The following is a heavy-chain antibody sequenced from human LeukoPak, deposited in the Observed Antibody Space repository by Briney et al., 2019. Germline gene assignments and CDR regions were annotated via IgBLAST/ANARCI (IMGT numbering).Heavy chain of an antibody. Sequence: GGSLRLSCAASGFTFSSYAMSRVRQAPGKGLEWVSTISGSGGSTYYADSVKGRFTISRDNSKNTLYLQMNSLRAEDTAVYYCAKASRITIFGVVITFDYWGQGTLVTVSS. V-gene: IGHV3-23*01. CDR1: GFTFSSYA. J-gene: IGHJ4*02. CDR3: AKASRITIFGVVITFDY. CDR2: ISGSGGST. D-gene: IGHD3-3*01.